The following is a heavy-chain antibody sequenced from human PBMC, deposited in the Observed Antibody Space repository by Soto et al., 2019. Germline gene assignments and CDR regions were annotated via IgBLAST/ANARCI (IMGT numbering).Heavy chain of an antibody. V-gene: IGHV1-2*04. J-gene: IGHJ4*02. CDR2: INPNSGGT. Sequence: GASXKVSCKASGYTFTAYYMHWVRQAPGQWLEWMGWINPNSGGTNYAQKFQGWVTMTRDTSISTAYMELSRLRSDDTAVYYCARASGPSLPYYFDYWGQGTLVTVSS. CDR3: ARASGPSLPYYFDY. CDR1: GYTFTAYY.